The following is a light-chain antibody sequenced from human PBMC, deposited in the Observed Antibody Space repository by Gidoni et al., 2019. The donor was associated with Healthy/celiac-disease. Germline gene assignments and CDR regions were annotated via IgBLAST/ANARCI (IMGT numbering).Light chain of an antibody. CDR1: QSISSY. J-gene: IGKJ5*01. CDR2: AAS. V-gene: IGKV1-39*01. CDR3: QQSYSTPPT. Sequence: LQMTPSPSSLSASVGDRVTITCRASQSISSYLNWYQQKPGKAPKLLIYAASSLQSGVPSRFSGSGSGTDFTLTISSLQPEDFATYYCQQSYSTPPTFGQGTRLEIK.